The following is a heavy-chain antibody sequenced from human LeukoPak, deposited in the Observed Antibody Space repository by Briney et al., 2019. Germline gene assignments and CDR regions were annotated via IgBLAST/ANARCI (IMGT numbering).Heavy chain of an antibody. V-gene: IGHV3-21*01. D-gene: IGHD3-22*01. CDR3: ARDPDYYDSSGYFLFDY. CDR1: GFTFSSYI. J-gene: IGHJ4*02. CDR2: ISSSSSYI. Sequence: GGSLRLSCAASGFTFSSYIMNWVRQAPGKGLEWVSSISSSSSYIYYADSVKGRFTISRDNAKNSLYLQMNSLRAEDTAVYYCARDPDYYDSSGYFLFDYWGQGTLVTVSS.